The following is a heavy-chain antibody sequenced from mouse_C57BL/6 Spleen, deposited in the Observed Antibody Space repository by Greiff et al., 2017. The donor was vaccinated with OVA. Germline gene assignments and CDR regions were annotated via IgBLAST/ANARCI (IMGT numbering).Heavy chain of an antibody. D-gene: IGHD1-1*01. CDR3: AGRDHYYGSSHWYFDD. V-gene: IGHV1-81*01. CDR2: IYPRSGNT. CDR1: GYTFTSYG. Sequence: LQESGAELARPGASVKLSCKASGYTFTSYGIRWVKQRTGQGLEWIGEIYPRSGNTYYNEKFKGKATLTADKSSSTAYMELRSLTSEDSAVYFGAGRDHYYGSSHWYFDDWGKGTTVTVSS. J-gene: IGHJ1*03.